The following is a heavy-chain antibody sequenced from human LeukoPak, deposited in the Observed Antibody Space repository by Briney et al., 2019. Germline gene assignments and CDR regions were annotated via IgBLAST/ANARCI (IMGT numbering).Heavy chain of an antibody. CDR2: ISGSGGST. CDR3: AKLGGGYCSGGSCYHGYFQH. V-gene: IGHV3-23*01. Sequence: GGSLRLSCAASGFTFYSYAMTWVRQAPGKGLEWVSAISGSGGSTYYADSVKGRFTISRDNSKNTLYLQMNSLRAEDTAVYYCAKLGGGYCSGGSCYHGYFQHWGQGTLVTVSS. CDR1: GFTFYSYA. J-gene: IGHJ1*01. D-gene: IGHD2-15*01.